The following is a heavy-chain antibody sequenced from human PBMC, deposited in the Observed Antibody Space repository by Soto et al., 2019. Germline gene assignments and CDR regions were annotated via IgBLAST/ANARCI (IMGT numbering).Heavy chain of an antibody. V-gene: IGHV3-23*01. CDR1: GFTFSNYA. CDR3: AKGFYGSGSYYNERAFDS. Sequence: EVQLLESGGGLVQPGGSLRLSCAASGFTFSNYAISWVRQTPGKGLEWVSVISGSGDFTYYADSVKGRFTISRDNPKSTIYLQMNSLRAEDTAVYYCAKGFYGSGSYYNERAFDSWGQGTLVTVSS. CDR2: ISGSGDFT. D-gene: IGHD3-10*01. J-gene: IGHJ4*02.